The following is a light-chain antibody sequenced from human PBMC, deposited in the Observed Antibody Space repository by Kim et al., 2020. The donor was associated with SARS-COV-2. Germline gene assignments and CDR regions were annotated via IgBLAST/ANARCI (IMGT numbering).Light chain of an antibody. J-gene: IGLJ2*01. Sequence: VKLTGTRSCWHSSDGIVWHQQQPVKGPRYWMKLNSYGSNSKGDGIPDRFSGSSSGAERYLTISSRQSEDEADYYCQTWGTGIPVVFGGGTQLTVL. CDR2: LNSYGSN. CDR3: QTWGTGIPVV. V-gene: IGLV4-69*01. CDR1: CWHSSDG.